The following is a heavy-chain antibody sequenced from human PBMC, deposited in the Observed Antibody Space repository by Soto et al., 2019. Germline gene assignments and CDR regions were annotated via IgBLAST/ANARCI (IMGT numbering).Heavy chain of an antibody. CDR2: ISAHNGNT. Sequence: QVHLVQSGAEVKKPGASVKVSCKGSGYAFTTYGITWVRQAPGQGLEWMGWISAHNGNTNYAQKLQGRVTVTRDTSTSTAYMELRSLKADDTAVYYCARGRYGDYWGQGALVTVSS. CDR1: GYAFTTYG. V-gene: IGHV1-18*01. J-gene: IGHJ4*02. CDR3: ARGRYGDY. D-gene: IGHD1-1*01.